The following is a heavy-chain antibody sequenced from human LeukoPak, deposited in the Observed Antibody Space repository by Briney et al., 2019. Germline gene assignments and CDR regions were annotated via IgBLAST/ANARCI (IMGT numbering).Heavy chain of an antibody. CDR3: ARMGGWYFDY. CDR1: GFTFNNYW. D-gene: IGHD1-26*01. J-gene: IGHJ4*02. Sequence: GGSLRLSCAASGFTFNNYWMSWVRQAPGKGLEWLANIKQDGSEGYHVYAVQGRFTISRDNTKNSLYLKMNSLRAEDTAVYYCARMGGWYFDYWGQGTLVTVSS. CDR2: IKQDGSEG. V-gene: IGHV3-7*05.